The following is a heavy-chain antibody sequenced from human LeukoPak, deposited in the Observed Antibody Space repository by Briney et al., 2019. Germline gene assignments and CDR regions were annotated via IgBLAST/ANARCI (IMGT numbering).Heavy chain of an antibody. CDR3: ARVALITMVRGVIIPAHYYYYGMDV. J-gene: IGHJ6*02. CDR1: GGSFSGYY. D-gene: IGHD3-10*01. CDR2: INHSGST. Sequence: SETLSLTCAVYGGSFSGYYWSWIRQPPGKGLGWIGEINHSGSTNYNPSLKSRVTVSVDTSKNQFSLKLSSVTAADTAVYYYARVALITMVRGVIIPAHYYYYGMDVWGQGTPVTVSS. V-gene: IGHV4-34*01.